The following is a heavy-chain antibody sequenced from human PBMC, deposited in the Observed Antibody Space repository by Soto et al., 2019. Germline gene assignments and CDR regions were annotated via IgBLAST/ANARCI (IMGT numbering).Heavy chain of an antibody. D-gene: IGHD3-10*01. CDR2: IHHTGST. CDR3: ARRPTGSGSSFFDY. J-gene: IGHJ4*02. Sequence: TLSLPFTVSAGSITSDEYYWNFIRYRPGKGLEWIGFIHHTGSTFYNPSLESRASISIDTSESQFSLNLASVTVADTAVYYCARRPTGSGSSFFDYWGPGTLVTVSS. V-gene: IGHV4-31*03. CDR1: AGSITSDEYY.